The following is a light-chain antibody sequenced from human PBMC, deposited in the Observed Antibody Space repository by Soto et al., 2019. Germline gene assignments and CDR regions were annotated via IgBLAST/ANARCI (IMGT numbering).Light chain of an antibody. Sequence: DIQMTQSPPSVSASVGDRVTITCRASQYISNWLAWYQQKPGKAPKLLIYAASSLVNGVPSRFSGSGSGTNFTLTISSLQPEDLATYYCQQANSFPFGGGTKVEI. J-gene: IGKJ4*01. CDR3: QQANSFP. CDR1: QYISNW. CDR2: AAS. V-gene: IGKV1-12*01.